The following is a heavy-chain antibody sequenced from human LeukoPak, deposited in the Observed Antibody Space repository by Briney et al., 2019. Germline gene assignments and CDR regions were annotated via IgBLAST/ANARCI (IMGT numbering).Heavy chain of an antibody. CDR1: GGSISGATYY. CDR3: ARNGPSSSSFPGGSFDV. Sequence: SETLSLTCIVSGGSISGATYYWGWIRQPPGKGLEWIGAIYYSGSTYYNPSLKSRVIISVDTSKNQFSLKLSSVTAADTAFYYCARNGPSSSSFPGGSFDVWGQGTMVTVSS. J-gene: IGHJ3*01. D-gene: IGHD6-13*01. CDR2: IYYSGST. V-gene: IGHV4-39*01.